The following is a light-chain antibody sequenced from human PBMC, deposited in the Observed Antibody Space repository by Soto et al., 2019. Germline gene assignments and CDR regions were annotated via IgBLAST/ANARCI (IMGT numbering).Light chain of an antibody. CDR2: AAS. CDR3: QQSYSTPPWT. Sequence: DIQMTQSPSSLSASVGDRVTITCRASQSIVTYLNWYLQKPGKAPKLLIYAASNLQRGVPSRFSGSGSGTDFTLTISSMQPEAFATYFCQQSYSTPPWTFGRGTKVEIK. V-gene: IGKV1-39*01. CDR1: QSIVTY. J-gene: IGKJ1*01.